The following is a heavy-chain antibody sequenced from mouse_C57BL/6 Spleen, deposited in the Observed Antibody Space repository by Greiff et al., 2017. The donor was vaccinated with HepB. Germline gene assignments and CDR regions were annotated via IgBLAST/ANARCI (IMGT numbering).Heavy chain of an antibody. J-gene: IGHJ2*01. CDR3: AVVPLFDY. V-gene: IGHV1-50*01. Sequence: QVHVKQSGAELVKPGASVKLSCKASGYTFTSYWMQWVKQRPGQGLEWIGEIDPSDSYTNYNQKFKGKATLTVDTSSSTAYMQLSSLTSEDSAVYYCAVVPLFDYWGQSTTLTVSS. CDR1: GYTFTSYW. D-gene: IGHD1-1*01. CDR2: IDPSDSYT.